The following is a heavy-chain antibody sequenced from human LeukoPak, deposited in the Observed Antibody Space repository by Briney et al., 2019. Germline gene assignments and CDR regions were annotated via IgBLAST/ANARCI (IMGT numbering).Heavy chain of an antibody. CDR3: ARQVGPYY. CDR2: ISGSGANR. Sequence: PGGSLRLSCAASGFTFRNYAMAWFRQAPGKGLEWVSAISGSGANRYFADSVKGRFTISRDNSRNALYLQMNSLRAEDTAVYFCARQVGPYYWGQGTLVTVSS. CDR1: GFTFRNYA. J-gene: IGHJ4*02. V-gene: IGHV3-23*01.